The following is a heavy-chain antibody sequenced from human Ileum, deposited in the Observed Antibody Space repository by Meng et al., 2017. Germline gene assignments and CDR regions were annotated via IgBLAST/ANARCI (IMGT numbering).Heavy chain of an antibody. D-gene: IGHD6-19*01. CDR1: GGSFSGYY. Sequence: QVQLQQWGAGLLNPSETLSLTCAVYGGSFSGYYWSWIRQPPGKGLEWIGEINHSGSTNYNPSLKSRVTISVDTSKNQFSLKLSSVTAADTAVYYCARTRRGSSGWYMGYWGQGTLVTVSS. CDR3: ARTRRGSSGWYMGY. V-gene: IGHV4-34*01. CDR2: INHSGST. J-gene: IGHJ4*02.